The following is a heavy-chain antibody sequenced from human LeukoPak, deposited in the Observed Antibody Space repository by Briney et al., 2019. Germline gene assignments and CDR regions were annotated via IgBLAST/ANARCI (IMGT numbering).Heavy chain of an antibody. CDR3: ASESVAAPGLD. CDR1: GGTFSSYA. CDR2: IIPILGIA. J-gene: IGHJ4*02. D-gene: IGHD2-15*01. V-gene: IGHV1-69*04. Sequence: LVKVSCKASGGTFSSYAISWVRQAPGQGLEWMGRIIPILGIANYAQKFQGRVTITADKSTSTAYMELSSLRSEDTAVYYCASESVAAPGLDWGQGTLVTVSS.